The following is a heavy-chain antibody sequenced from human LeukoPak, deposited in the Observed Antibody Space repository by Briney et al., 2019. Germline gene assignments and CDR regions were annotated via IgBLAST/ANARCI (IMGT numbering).Heavy chain of an antibody. V-gene: IGHV3-48*01. Sequence: PGGSLRLSCAASGFTFSSYSMNWLRQAPGKGLEWVSYISSSSSTIYYADSVKGRFTISRDNAKNSLYLQMNSLRAEDTAVYYCARASGCGGDCYAFDYWGQGTLVTVSS. J-gene: IGHJ4*02. CDR1: GFTFSSYS. CDR3: ARASGCGGDCYAFDY. D-gene: IGHD2-21*01. CDR2: ISSSSSTI.